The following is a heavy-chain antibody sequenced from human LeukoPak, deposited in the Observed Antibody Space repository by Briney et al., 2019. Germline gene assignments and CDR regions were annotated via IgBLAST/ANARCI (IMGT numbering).Heavy chain of an antibody. CDR3: ARRGEAMDPFDY. J-gene: IGHJ4*02. CDR1: GYSFISYW. V-gene: IGHV5-51*01. Sequence: GAPQISCKAAGYSFISYWIGWGRRMPGKGLEWMGINYPGDPDTRYSPSFQGQVTISADKSINTAYLQWSSLKASDTAIYYCARRGEAMDPFDYWGQGTLVTVSS. CDR2: NYPGDPDT. D-gene: IGHD5-18*01.